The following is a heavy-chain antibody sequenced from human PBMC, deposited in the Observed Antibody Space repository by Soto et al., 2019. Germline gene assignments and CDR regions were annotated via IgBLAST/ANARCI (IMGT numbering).Heavy chain of an antibody. CDR2: IIPIFRTP. CDR3: ARDKDREQLGGNYYYALDV. D-gene: IGHD1-1*01. Sequence: QVHLGQSGAEVKKSGSSEKVSCKASGDTFSSFAISWVRQAPGQGLEWMGGIIPIFRTPKYGQKFQGRVTITADEPTSTAYMELSSLRSEDTAVYYCARDKDREQLGGNYYYALDVWGQGTTVIVSS. V-gene: IGHV1-69*12. CDR1: GDTFSSFA. J-gene: IGHJ6*02.